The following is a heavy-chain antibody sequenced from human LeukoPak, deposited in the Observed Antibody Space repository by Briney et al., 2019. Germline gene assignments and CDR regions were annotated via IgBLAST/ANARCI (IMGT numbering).Heavy chain of an antibody. Sequence: GASVKVSCKASGYTLTDYYIHWVRQAPGQGLEWMGWITPSSGGTIYAQKFQGRVTMTRDMSISTAYMELRSLRSDDTAVYYCARDVLLWFGESQIDYWGQGTLVTVSS. J-gene: IGHJ4*02. CDR1: GYTLTDYY. D-gene: IGHD3-10*01. V-gene: IGHV1-2*02. CDR2: ITPSSGGT. CDR3: ARDVLLWFGESQIDY.